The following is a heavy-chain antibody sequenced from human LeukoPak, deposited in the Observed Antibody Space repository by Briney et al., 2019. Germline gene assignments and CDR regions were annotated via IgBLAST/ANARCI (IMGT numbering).Heavy chain of an antibody. CDR3: ARDDVVPAALWSYMDV. D-gene: IGHD2-2*01. V-gene: IGHV3-20*04. CDR2: INWNVGSI. J-gene: IGHJ6*03. Sequence: PGGSLRLSCAASGFTFDDYGMSWVRQAPGKGLEWVSGINWNVGSIGYVDSVKGRFTISRDNAKNSLYLQMNSLRAEDTAVYYCARDDVVPAALWSYMDVWGKGTTVTVSS. CDR1: GFTFDDYG.